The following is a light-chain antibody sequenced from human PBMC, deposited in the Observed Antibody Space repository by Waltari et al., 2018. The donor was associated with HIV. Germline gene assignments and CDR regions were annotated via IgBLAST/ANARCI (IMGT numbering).Light chain of an antibody. CDR1: QGIGND. Sequence: DIQMTQSPSSLSASVGDRVTITCRASQGIGNDLGWHQQKVGQAPKRLIYAASRLQSGVPSRFSGSASGTDFTLTISSLQPEDFATYYCLQHHSNPPTFGGGTKVESK. J-gene: IGKJ4*01. CDR2: AAS. CDR3: LQHHSNPPT. V-gene: IGKV1-17*01.